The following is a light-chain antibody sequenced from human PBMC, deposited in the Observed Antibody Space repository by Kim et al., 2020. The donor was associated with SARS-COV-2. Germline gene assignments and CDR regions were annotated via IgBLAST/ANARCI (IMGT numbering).Light chain of an antibody. V-gene: IGLV3-19*01. Sequence: SSELTQDPAVSVALGQTVSITCQGDSLRSYYATWYQQKPGQAPILVIYGKNNRPSGIPDRFSGSSSGNTASLTITWTQAGDEADYYCNSRDSNDNVVFGGGTQLTV. CDR2: GKN. J-gene: IGLJ2*01. CDR1: SLRSYY. CDR3: NSRDSNDNVV.